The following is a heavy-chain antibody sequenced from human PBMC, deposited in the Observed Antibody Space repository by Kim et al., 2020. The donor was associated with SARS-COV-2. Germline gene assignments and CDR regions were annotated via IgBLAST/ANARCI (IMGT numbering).Heavy chain of an antibody. CDR2: MNPNSGNT. D-gene: IGHD6-13*01. CDR1: GYTFTSYD. J-gene: IGHJ1*01. CDR3: ARGGAAAGTQYFQH. V-gene: IGHV1-8*01. Sequence: ASVKVSCKASGYTFTSYDINWVRQATGQGLEWMGWMNPNSGNTGYAQKFQGRVTMTRNTSISTAYMELSSLRSEDTAVYYCARGGAAAGTQYFQHWGQGTLVTVSS.